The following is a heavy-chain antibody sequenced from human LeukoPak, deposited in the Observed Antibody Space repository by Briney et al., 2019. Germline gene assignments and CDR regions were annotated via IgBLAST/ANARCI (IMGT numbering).Heavy chain of an antibody. Sequence: GASVKVSCKASGGTFSSYAISWVRQAPGQGLEWMGGIIPIFGTANHAQKFQGRVTITTDESTSTAYMELSSLRSEDTAVYYCAREGPGDGYNYFVCWGQGTLVTVSS. V-gene: IGHV1-69*05. D-gene: IGHD5-24*01. J-gene: IGHJ4*02. CDR2: IIPIFGTA. CDR1: GGTFSSYA. CDR3: AREGPGDGYNYFVC.